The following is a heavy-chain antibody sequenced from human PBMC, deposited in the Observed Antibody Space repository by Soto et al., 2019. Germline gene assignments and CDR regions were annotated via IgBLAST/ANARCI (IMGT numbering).Heavy chain of an antibody. V-gene: IGHV1-69*13. D-gene: IGHD1-1*01. CDR3: ASSWAGTTAYYFDD. CDR2: IIPIFGTA. J-gene: IGHJ4*02. CDR1: GGTFSSYA. Sequence: SVKVSCKASGGTFSSYAISWVRQAPGQGLEWMGGIIPIFGTANYAQKFQGRVTITADESTSTAYMELSSLRSEDTAVYYCASSWAGTTAYYFDDWGQGTLVTVSS.